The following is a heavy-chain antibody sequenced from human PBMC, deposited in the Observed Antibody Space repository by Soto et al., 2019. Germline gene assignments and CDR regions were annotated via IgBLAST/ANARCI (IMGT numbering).Heavy chain of an antibody. V-gene: IGHV4-34*01. D-gene: IGHD6-13*01. Sequence: QVQLQQWGAGLLKPSETLSLTCAVYGGSFSGYYWSWIRQPPGKGLEWIGEINHSGSTNYNPSLKRRVTISVDTSKNQFSLNLSSVTAADTAVYYCARGRRGIAAQRKNWFDPWGQGTLVTVSS. CDR1: GGSFSGYY. J-gene: IGHJ5*02. CDR2: INHSGST. CDR3: ARGRRGIAAQRKNWFDP.